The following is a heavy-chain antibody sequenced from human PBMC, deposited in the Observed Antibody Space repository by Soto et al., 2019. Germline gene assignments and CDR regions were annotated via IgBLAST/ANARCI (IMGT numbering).Heavy chain of an antibody. CDR2: ISSSSSYI. CDR1: GFTFSSYS. V-gene: IGHV3-21*01. D-gene: IGHD4-17*01. CDR3: ATPLATVTTGGAFDI. J-gene: IGHJ3*02. Sequence: EVQLVESGGGLVKPGGSLRLSCAASGFTFSSYSMNWVRQAPGKGLEWVSSISSSSSYIYYADSVKGRFTISRDNAKNSLYLQMNSLRAEDTAVYYCATPLATVTTGGAFDIWGQGTMVTVSP.